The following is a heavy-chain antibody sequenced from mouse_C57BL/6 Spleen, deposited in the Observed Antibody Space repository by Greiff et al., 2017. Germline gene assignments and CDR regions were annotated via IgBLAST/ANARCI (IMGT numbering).Heavy chain of an antibody. CDR3: TIARDGRYFDY. D-gene: IGHD3-3*01. J-gene: IGHJ2*01. CDR2: IDPETGGT. Sequence: QVQLQQSGAELVRPGASVTLSCKASGYTFTDYEMHWVKQTPVHGLEWIGAIDPETGGTAYNQKFKGKAILTADKSSSTAYMELRSLTSEDSAVYYCTIARDGRYFDYWGQGTTLTVSS. V-gene: IGHV1-15*01. CDR1: GYTFTDYE.